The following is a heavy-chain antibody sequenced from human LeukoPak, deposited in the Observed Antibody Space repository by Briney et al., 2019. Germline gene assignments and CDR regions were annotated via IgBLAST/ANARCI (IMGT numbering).Heavy chain of an antibody. CDR2: INHSGST. D-gene: IGHD2-2*01. Sequence: PSETLSLTCAVYGRSFSGYYWSWIRQPPGKGLEWIGEINHSGSTNYNPSLKSRVTISVDTSKNQFSLKLSSVTAADTAVYYCASLWPYQLSAFDIWGQGTLVTVSS. V-gene: IGHV4-34*01. J-gene: IGHJ3*02. CDR1: GRSFSGYY. CDR3: ASLWPYQLSAFDI.